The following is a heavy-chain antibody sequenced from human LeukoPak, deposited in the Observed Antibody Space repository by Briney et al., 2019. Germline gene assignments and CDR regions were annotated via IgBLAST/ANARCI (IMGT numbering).Heavy chain of an antibody. V-gene: IGHV1-8*01. CDR1: GYTFTSYD. CDR2: MNPNSGNT. J-gene: IGHJ4*02. CDR3: ARALSRGRLRSLDY. Sequence: GASVTVSCKASGYTFTSYDINWVRQATGQGHEWMGWMNPNSGNTGYAQTFQVRVTMTSNTSISTAYMELSSLRSEDTAVYYCARALSRGRLRSLDYWGQGILVTVSS. D-gene: IGHD5-12*01.